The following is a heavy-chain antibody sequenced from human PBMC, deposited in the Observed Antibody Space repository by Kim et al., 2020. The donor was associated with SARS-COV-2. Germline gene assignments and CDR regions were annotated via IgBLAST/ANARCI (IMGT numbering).Heavy chain of an antibody. Sequence: GGSLRLSCAASGFTFSSYAMHWVRQAPGKGLEWVAVISYDGSNKYYADSVKGRFTISRDNSKNTLYLQMNSLRAEDTAVYYCAREEGVAAAGTAGYYYYG. D-gene: IGHD6-13*01. CDR3: AREEGVAAAGTAGYYYYG. CDR2: ISYDGSNK. J-gene: IGHJ6*01. V-gene: IGHV3-30-3*01. CDR1: GFTFSSYA.